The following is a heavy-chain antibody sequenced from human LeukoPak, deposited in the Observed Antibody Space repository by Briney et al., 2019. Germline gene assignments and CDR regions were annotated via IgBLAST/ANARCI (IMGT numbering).Heavy chain of an antibody. CDR3: ASREGYDSSGYDY. D-gene: IGHD3-22*01. CDR2: IYYSGST. Sequence: SETLSLTCTVSGGSISSYYWSWIRQPPGKGLEWIGYIYYSGSTNYNPSLKSRVTISVDTSKNQFSLKLSSVTAAYTAVYYCASREGYDSSGYDYWGQGTLVTVSS. J-gene: IGHJ4*02. V-gene: IGHV4-59*01. CDR1: GGSISSYY.